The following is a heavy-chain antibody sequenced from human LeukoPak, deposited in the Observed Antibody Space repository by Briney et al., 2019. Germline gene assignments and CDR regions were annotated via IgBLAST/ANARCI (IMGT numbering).Heavy chain of an antibody. D-gene: IGHD5-24*01. CDR2: IYTSGST. V-gene: IGHV4-61*02. Sequence: PSETLSLTCIVSGGSISSGSYYWCWIRQPAGKGLEWIGRIYTSGSTNYNPSLKSRVTISVDTSKNQFSLKLSSVTAADTAVYYCAREPRDGYINYWGQGTLVTVSS. J-gene: IGHJ4*02. CDR1: GGSISSGSYY. CDR3: AREPRDGYINY.